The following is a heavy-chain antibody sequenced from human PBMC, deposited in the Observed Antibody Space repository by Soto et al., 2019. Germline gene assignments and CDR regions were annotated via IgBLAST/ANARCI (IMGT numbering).Heavy chain of an antibody. J-gene: IGHJ4*02. V-gene: IGHV4-31*03. CDR1: GGSISSGGYY. Sequence: SETLSLTCTVSGGSISSGGYYWSWIRQHPGKGLEWIGYIYYSGSTYYNPSLKSRVTISVDTSKNQFSLKLSSVTAADTAVYYCARLRITMVRGVDYRGQGTLVTVSS. D-gene: IGHD3-10*01. CDR2: IYYSGST. CDR3: ARLRITMVRGVDY.